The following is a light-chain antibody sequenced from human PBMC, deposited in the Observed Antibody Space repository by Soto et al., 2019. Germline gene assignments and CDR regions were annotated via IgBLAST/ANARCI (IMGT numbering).Light chain of an antibody. Sequence: QAVVTQPPSASGTPGQRVTISCSGSSSSIGSNLVYWYQQLPGTAPKLLIYTNNQRPSGLPDRFAGSKSGTSASLAISGLRSEDEADYYCAAWDDWLSGMGFGGGTKLTVL. V-gene: IGLV1-47*02. J-gene: IGLJ2*01. CDR2: TNN. CDR1: SSSIGSNL. CDR3: AAWDDWLSGMG.